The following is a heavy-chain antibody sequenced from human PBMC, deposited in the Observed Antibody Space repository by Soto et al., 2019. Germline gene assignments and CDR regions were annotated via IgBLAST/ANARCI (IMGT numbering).Heavy chain of an antibody. CDR1: GFTFSSYG. Sequence: PGGSLRLSCAASGFTFSSYGMHWVRQAPGKGLEWVAVISYDGSNKYYADSVKGRSTISRDNSENTLYLQMNSLRAEDTAVYYCAKDRITGCSGGSCYPSRWFDPWGQGT. V-gene: IGHV3-30*18. D-gene: IGHD2-15*01. J-gene: IGHJ5*02. CDR3: AKDRITGCSGGSCYPSRWFDP. CDR2: ISYDGSNK.